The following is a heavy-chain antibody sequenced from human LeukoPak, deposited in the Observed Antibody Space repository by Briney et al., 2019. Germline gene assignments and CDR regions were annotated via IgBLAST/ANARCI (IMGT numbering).Heavy chain of an antibody. CDR1: GGSINSSNW. V-gene: IGHV4-4*02. CDR2: IYHSGST. Sequence: SGTLSLTCAVSGGSINSSNWWSWVRQPPGKGLEWIGEIYHSGSTNYNPSLKSRVTISVDKSKNQFSLKLSSVTAADTAVYYCAISSGNPPLKFDYWGQGTLVTVSS. CDR3: AISSGNPPLKFDY. D-gene: IGHD5-12*01. J-gene: IGHJ4*02.